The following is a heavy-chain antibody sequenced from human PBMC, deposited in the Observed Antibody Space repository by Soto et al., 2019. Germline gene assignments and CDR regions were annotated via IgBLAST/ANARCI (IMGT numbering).Heavy chain of an antibody. Sequence: PGGSLRLSCAASGFTFSSYAMHWVRQAPGKGLEWVAVISYDGSNKYYADSVKGRFTISRDNSKNTLYLQMNSLRAEDTAVYYCARDQAARIGYYGMDVWGQGTTVTVSS. CDR2: ISYDGSNK. V-gene: IGHV3-30-3*01. CDR3: ARDQAARIGYYGMDV. J-gene: IGHJ6*02. D-gene: IGHD6-6*01. CDR1: GFTFSSYA.